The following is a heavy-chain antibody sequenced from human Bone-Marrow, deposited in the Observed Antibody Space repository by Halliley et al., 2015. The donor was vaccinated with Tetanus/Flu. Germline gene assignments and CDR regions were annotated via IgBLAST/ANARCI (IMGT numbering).Heavy chain of an antibody. CDR2: IDPAATSDT. D-gene: IGHD6-19*01. J-gene: IGHJ6*02. V-gene: IGHV5-51*01. Sequence: MGIIDPAATSDTRYSPSFQGQVPISVDNSITAACLQWSSLKASDTAIYYCARLPSDYYGMDVWGQGTTVTVSS. CDR3: ARLPSDYYGMDV.